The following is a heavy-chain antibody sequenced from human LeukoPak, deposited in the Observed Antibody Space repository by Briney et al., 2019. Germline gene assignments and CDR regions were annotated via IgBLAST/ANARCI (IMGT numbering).Heavy chain of an antibody. Sequence: ASVKLPCKASGYTFTSYGISWVRQAPGQGLEWMGWISAYNGNTNYAQKLQGRVTMTTDTSTSTAYMELRSLRSDDTAVYYCARGITIFGVVITPWTYFDYWGQGTLVTVSS. CDR2: ISAYNGNT. V-gene: IGHV1-18*01. CDR3: ARGITIFGVVITPWTYFDY. D-gene: IGHD3-3*01. CDR1: GYTFTSYG. J-gene: IGHJ4*02.